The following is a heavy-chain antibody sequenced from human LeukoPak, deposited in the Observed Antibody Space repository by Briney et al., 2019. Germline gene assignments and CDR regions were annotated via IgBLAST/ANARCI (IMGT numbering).Heavy chain of an antibody. J-gene: IGHJ4*02. CDR3: ARRIAGAATDY. CDR1: GNSFTSYW. Sequence: GESLKISCKGSGNSFTSYWIGWVRQMPGKGLEWMGIIYPDDSDTRYSPSFRGQVTISADRSISTAYMQWSSLKASDTVIYYCARRIAGAATDYWGQGTLVTVSS. CDR2: IYPDDSDT. D-gene: IGHD6-13*01. V-gene: IGHV5-51*01.